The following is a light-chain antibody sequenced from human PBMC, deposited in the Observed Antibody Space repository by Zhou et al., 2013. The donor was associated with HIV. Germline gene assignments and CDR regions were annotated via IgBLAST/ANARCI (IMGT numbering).Light chain of an antibody. CDR2: DAS. CDR3: QQRSNPNT. CDR1: QSVSSY. V-gene: IGKV3-11*01. Sequence: EIVLTQSPATLSLSPGERATLSCRASQSVSSYLAWYQQKPGQAPRLLIYDASTRATGIPARFSGSGSGTDFTLSISSLEPEDFAVYYCQQRSNPNTFGQG. J-gene: IGKJ5*01.